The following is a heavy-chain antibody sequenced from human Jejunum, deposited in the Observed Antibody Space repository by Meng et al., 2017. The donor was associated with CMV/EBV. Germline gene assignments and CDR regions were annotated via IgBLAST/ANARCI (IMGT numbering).Heavy chain of an antibody. V-gene: IGHV1-46*01. J-gene: IGHJ6*02. CDR2: INPTSAST. CDR3: ARSVTVLGVDIPRWAYNYGLDV. D-gene: IGHD3-3*01. Sequence: IHWGRQAPGKGREWMGIINPTSASTSYAQKFQGRITLTRDTSTSTVYMELSSLTSEDTALYYCARSVTVLGVDIPRWAYNYGLDVWGQGTTVTVSS.